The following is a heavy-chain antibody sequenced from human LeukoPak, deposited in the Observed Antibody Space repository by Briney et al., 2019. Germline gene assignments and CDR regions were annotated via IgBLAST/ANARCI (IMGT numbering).Heavy chain of an antibody. D-gene: IGHD3-22*01. CDR3: ASLPMIVVPRGDY. CDR1: GFTFSSYA. V-gene: IGHV3-30-3*01. J-gene: IGHJ4*02. Sequence: GGSLRLSCAASGFTFSSYAMHWVRQAPGKGLEWVAVISYDGSNKYYADSMKGRFTISRDNSKNTLYLQMNSLRAEDTAVYYCASLPMIVVPRGDYWGQGTLVTVSS. CDR2: ISYDGSNK.